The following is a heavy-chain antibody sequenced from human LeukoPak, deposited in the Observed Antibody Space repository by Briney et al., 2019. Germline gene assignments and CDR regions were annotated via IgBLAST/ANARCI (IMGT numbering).Heavy chain of an antibody. CDR3: ARRVYTGDYYYGMDV. V-gene: IGHV4-61*01. D-gene: IGHD6-13*01. CDR2: IYYSGSP. Sequence: SETLSLTCTVSGGSVTSGSYYWSWIRQPPGKGLEWIAYIYYSGSPNYNPSLKSRVTISLDTSKNQFSLKLSSVTAADTGVYYCARRVYTGDYYYGMDVWGHGTTVTVSS. CDR1: GGSVTSGSYY. J-gene: IGHJ6*02.